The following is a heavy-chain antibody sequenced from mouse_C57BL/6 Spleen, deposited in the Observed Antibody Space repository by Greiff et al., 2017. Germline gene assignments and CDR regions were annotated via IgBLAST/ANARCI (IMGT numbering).Heavy chain of an antibody. CDR3: ARLGYYYGSSLYAMDY. CDR1: GYTFTGYW. D-gene: IGHD1-1*01. CDR2: ILPGSGST. Sequence: VHLVESGAELMKPGASVKLSCKATGYTFTGYWIEWVKQRPGHGLEWIGEILPGSGSTNYNEKFKGKATFTADTSSNTAYMQLSSLTTEDSAIYYCARLGYYYGSSLYAMDYWGQGTSVTVSS. J-gene: IGHJ4*01. V-gene: IGHV1-9*01.